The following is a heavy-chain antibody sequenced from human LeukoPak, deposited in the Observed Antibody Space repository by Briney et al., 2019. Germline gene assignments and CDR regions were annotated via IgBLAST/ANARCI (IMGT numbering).Heavy chain of an antibody. CDR3: ARTGAFDI. CDR1: GFTFSSYW. V-gene: IGHV3-7*03. J-gene: IGHJ3*02. Sequence: PGGSLRLSCAASGFTFSSYWMGWDRQAPGRGLEWVADIKEDGTDKYSVDSVKGRFTISRDNAKNSLYLQMNSLRAEDTAVYYCARTGAFDIWGQGTMVTVSS. CDR2: IKEDGTDK.